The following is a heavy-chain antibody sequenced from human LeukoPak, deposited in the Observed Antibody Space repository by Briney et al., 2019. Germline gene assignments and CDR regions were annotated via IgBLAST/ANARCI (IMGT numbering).Heavy chain of an antibody. J-gene: IGHJ6*03. CDR1: GYTFTSYD. Sequence: GASVKVSCKASGYTFTSYDINWMRQATGQGLEWMGWMNPISGNTGHAQKFQGRVTMTRDTSISTAYMELSSLRSEDTAVYYCARGPPIRGYRYGYDTGYYYSYSMDVWGKGTTVTISS. D-gene: IGHD5-18*01. CDR3: ARGPPIRGYRYGYDTGYYYSYSMDV. CDR2: MNPISGNT. V-gene: IGHV1-8*01.